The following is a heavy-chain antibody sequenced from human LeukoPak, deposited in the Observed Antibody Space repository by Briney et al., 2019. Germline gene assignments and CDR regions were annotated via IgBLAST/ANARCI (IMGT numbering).Heavy chain of an antibody. Sequence: PSETLSLTCTVSGGSISSGTYYWSWVRQPAGKGLEWIGRIYTSGSTNYNPSLKSRVTISVDKSKNQFSLKLSSVTAADTAVYYCARTDYDILTGYLYYFDYWGQGTLVTVSS. CDR3: ARTDYDILTGYLYYFDY. CDR1: GGSISSGTYY. J-gene: IGHJ4*02. CDR2: IYTSGST. D-gene: IGHD3-9*01. V-gene: IGHV4-61*02.